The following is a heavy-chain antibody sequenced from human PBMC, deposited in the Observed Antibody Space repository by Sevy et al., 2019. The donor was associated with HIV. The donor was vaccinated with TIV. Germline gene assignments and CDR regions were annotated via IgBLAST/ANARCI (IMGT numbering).Heavy chain of an antibody. V-gene: IGHV3-33*01. D-gene: IGHD5-18*01. Sequence: GGSLRLSCAASGFSFSSYDMHWVRQAPGMGLEWVAVIRYDESNKHYGDSVKGRFTISRDSSKNALYLQMSSLRAEDTAVYYCAREKVDTSMIFVEYYGMDVWGQGTTVTVSS. CDR3: AREKVDTSMIFVEYYGMDV. CDR1: GFSFSSYD. J-gene: IGHJ6*02. CDR2: IRYDESNK.